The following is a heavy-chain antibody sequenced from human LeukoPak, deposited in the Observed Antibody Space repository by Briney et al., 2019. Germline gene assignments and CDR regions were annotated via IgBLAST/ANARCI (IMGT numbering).Heavy chain of an antibody. V-gene: IGHV4-59*08. CDR1: GVSISSYY. CDR2: IYYSGST. D-gene: IGHD1-14*01. J-gene: IGHJ4*02. Sequence: SETLSLTCTVSGVSISSYYWSWIRQPPGKGLEWIGYIYYSGSTNYNPSLKSRVTISVDTSKNQFSLKLSSVTAADTAVYYCARLGPEGRDLDYWGQGTLVTVSS. CDR3: ARLGPEGRDLDY.